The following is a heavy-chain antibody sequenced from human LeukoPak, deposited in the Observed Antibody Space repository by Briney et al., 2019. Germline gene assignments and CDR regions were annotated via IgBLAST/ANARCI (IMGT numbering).Heavy chain of an antibody. CDR3: ARDLVI. Sequence: SETLSLTCTVSSGSIYIGDHYWSWIRQHPGKGLDWIGYIHSSGSTYYNPSLKSRLTISVDTSKTQFSLTLTSVTAADAAVYYCARDLVIWGPGTLVTVSS. V-gene: IGHV4-31*03. D-gene: IGHD2-2*01. J-gene: IGHJ4*02. CDR2: IHSSGST. CDR1: SGSIYIGDHY.